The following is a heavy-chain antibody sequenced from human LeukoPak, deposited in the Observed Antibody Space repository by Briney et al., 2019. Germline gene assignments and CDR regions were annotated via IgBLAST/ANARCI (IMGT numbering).Heavy chain of an antibody. V-gene: IGHV3-23*01. J-gene: IGHJ5*02. CDR1: GFIFSDYA. Sequence: GGSLRLSCAASGFIFSDYAMSWVRQAPGKGLEWVSAITGGGGNTHYADSVKGRVTISRDNSKNTLYLQMNSLRAEDTAVYYCAKDPGHNWNYWFDPWGQGTLVTVSS. CDR2: ITGGGGNT. CDR3: AKDPGHNWNYWFDP. D-gene: IGHD1-7*01.